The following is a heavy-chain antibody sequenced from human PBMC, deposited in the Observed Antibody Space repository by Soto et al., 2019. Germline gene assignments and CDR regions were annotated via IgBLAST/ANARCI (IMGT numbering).Heavy chain of an antibody. J-gene: IGHJ6*02. CDR2: ISGSGATK. D-gene: IGHD2-21*02. Sequence: GGSLRLSCAASGFTFGSYEVNWVRQAPGKGLEWVSYISGSGATKYYADSVKGRFTTSRDNAKNSLYLQMNSLRAEDTALYFCAREGVVVVTATDYYGLDVWGQGTTVTVSS. CDR1: GFTFGSYE. CDR3: AREGVVVVTATDYYGLDV. V-gene: IGHV3-48*03.